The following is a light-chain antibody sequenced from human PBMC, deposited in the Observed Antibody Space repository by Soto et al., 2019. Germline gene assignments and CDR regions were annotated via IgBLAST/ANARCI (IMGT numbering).Light chain of an antibody. V-gene: IGLV1-36*01. CDR2: YDD. CDR1: SSNIGNNG. J-gene: IGLJ1*01. Sequence: QSVLTQPPSVSEAPRQRVTISCSGSSSNIGNNGVNWYQQLPGKAPKLLIYYDDLKPSGVSDRFSGSKSGTSASLAISGLRSEDEADYYCAAWDDSLNGYVFGSGTKVTVL. CDR3: AAWDDSLNGYV.